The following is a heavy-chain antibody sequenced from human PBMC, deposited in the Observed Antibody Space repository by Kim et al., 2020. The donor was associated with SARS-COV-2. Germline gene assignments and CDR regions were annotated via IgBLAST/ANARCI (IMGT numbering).Heavy chain of an antibody. V-gene: IGHV4-59*10. CDR3: ARYLTIFGVVKGFDP. Sequence: PYLKSRVTISLDTSKNQFSLKLTSITAADTAVYYCARYLTIFGVVKGFDPWGQGALVIVSS. J-gene: IGHJ5*02. D-gene: IGHD3-3*01.